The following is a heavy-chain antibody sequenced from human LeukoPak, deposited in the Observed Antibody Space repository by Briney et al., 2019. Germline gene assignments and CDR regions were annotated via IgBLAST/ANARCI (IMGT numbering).Heavy chain of an antibody. D-gene: IGHD2/OR15-2a*01. J-gene: IGHJ4*02. CDR2: VSRNGGST. Sequence: GGSLRLSCSASGFTFSSFAMHWVRQAPGKGLEYVAAVSRNGGSTYYADSVKGRFTISRDNSKNTLYLQMSSLRAEDTAVYLCVKDLRSDFMGVLSRYLSYWGQGTLVTVSS. CDR3: VKDLRSDFMGVLSRYLSY. V-gene: IGHV3-64D*09. CDR1: GFTFSSFA.